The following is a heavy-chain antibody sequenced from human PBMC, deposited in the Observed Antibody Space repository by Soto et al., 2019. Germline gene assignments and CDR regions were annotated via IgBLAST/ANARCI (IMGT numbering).Heavy chain of an antibody. CDR3: ASPMGQQLVPYYYYYYMDV. CDR2: IYSGGNT. CDR1: GFTVSSNY. D-gene: IGHD6-13*01. Sequence: GGSLRLSCAASGFTVSSNYMSWVRQAPGKGLEWVSVIYSGGNTYYADSVKGRFTISRDNSKNTPYLQMNSLRAEDTAVYYCASPMGQQLVPYYYYYYMDVWGKGTTVTVSS. J-gene: IGHJ6*03. V-gene: IGHV3-66*01.